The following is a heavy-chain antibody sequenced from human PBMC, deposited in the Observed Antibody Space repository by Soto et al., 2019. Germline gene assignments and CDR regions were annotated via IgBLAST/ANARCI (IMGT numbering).Heavy chain of an antibody. CDR2: IHYSGST. Sequence: SETLSLTCTVSGGSTSSDYWSWIRQPPGKGLEWIGYIHYSGSTNYNPSLKSRVTISLDTSKNHFSLKLSSVTAADTAVYYCARVPGPWGQGTLVTVSS. V-gene: IGHV4-59*08. D-gene: IGHD2-2*01. J-gene: IGHJ5*02. CDR1: GGSTSSDY. CDR3: ARVPGP.